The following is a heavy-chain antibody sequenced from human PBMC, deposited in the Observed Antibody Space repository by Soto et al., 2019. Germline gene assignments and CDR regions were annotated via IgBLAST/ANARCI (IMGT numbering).Heavy chain of an antibody. Sequence: QVQLVQSGAEVKKPGASVKVSCKVSGYTLTELSMHWVRQAPGKGLEWMGGFDPEDGETIYAQKFQGRVTRTEDTSTDTAYMELSSLRSEDTAVYYCAGCCHPYGSFDYWGQGTLVTVSS. CDR2: FDPEDGET. J-gene: IGHJ4*02. D-gene: IGHD2-15*01. CDR3: AGCCHPYGSFDY. V-gene: IGHV1-24*01. CDR1: GYTLTELS.